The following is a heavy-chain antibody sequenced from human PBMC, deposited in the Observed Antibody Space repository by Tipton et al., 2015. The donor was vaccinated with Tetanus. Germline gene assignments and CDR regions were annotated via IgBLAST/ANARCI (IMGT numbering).Heavy chain of an antibody. CDR3: ASGSSLDY. V-gene: IGHV3-11*06. J-gene: IGHJ4*02. CDR2: ISSTTSYI. Sequence: LSLTCTVSGASISDKKYYWGWIRQAPGRGLEWVSSISSTTSYIYYSDSVKGRFTISRDNAKNSLYLQMNSLTADDTAVYFCASGSSLDYWGQGTLVTVSS. CDR1: GASISDKKYY. D-gene: IGHD6-6*01.